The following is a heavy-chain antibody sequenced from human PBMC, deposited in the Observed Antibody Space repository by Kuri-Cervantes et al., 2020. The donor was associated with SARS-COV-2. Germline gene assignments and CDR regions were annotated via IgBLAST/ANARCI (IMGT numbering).Heavy chain of an antibody. D-gene: IGHD6-6*01. J-gene: IGHJ6*03. Sequence: ASVKVSCKASGYTFTSYGISWVRQAPGQGLEWMGWMNPNSGNTGYAQKFQGRVTMTRNTSISTAYMELSSLRSEDTAVYYCARASWSSSSYYYMDVWGKGTTVTVSS. CDR2: MNPNSGNT. CDR1: GYTFTSYG. V-gene: IGHV1-8*02. CDR3: ARASWSSSSYYYMDV.